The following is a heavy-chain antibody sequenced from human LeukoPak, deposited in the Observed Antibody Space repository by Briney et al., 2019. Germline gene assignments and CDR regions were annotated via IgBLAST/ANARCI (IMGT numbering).Heavy chain of an antibody. CDR2: IRSKANSYAT. D-gene: IGHD1-26*01. CDR1: GFTFSGSA. J-gene: IGHJ4*02. V-gene: IGHV3-73*01. CDR3: TRPLTDSGSQPG. Sequence: GGSLKLSCAASGFTFSGSAMHWVRQASGKGLEWVGRIRSKANSYATAYAASVKARFTISRDDSKNTAYLQMNSLKTEDTAVYYCTRPLTDSGSQPGWGQGTLVTVSS.